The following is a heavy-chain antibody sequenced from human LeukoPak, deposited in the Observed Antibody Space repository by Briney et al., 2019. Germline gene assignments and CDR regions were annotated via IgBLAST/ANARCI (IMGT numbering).Heavy chain of an antibody. Sequence: KSSETVFLTCTVSVGDVSSGSLYWSWIRQPPGKGLEWIGYSYYSGSTNYNPSLKSRVTISGDTSKNQFSLKLSSVTAADTAVYYCAGVRRYYDSSGYHYNWFDPWGQGTLVTVS. V-gene: IGHV4-61*01. CDR1: VGDVSSGSLY. CDR3: AGVRRYYDSSGYHYNWFDP. J-gene: IGHJ5*02. D-gene: IGHD3-22*01. CDR2: SYYSGST.